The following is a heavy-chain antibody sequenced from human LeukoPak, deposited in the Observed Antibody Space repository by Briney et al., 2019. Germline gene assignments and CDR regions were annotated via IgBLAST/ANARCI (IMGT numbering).Heavy chain of an antibody. V-gene: IGHV3-11*01. J-gene: IGHJ5*02. CDR3: AKGSNFGVPRNWFDP. Sequence: GGSLRLSCEPSGFTFSDYYMGWIRQAPGKGLEWVSYIDSGGRDTYYGDSVKGRFTISRDNGKNFLYLQMNSLRVDDTAVYYCAKGSNFGVPRNWFDPWGQGTLVTVSS. D-gene: IGHD3-3*01. CDR1: GFTFSDYY. CDR2: IDSGGRDT.